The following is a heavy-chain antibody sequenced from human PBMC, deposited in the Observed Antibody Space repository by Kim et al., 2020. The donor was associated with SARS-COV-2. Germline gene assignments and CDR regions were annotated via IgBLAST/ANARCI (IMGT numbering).Heavy chain of an antibody. CDR3: AHIKTGSPGIAAAGTGYYYGMDV. J-gene: IGHJ6*02. CDR1: GFSLSTSGVG. D-gene: IGHD6-13*01. CDR2: IYWDDDK. V-gene: IGHV2-5*02. Sequence: SGPTLVNPTQTLTLTCTFSGFSLSTSGVGVGWIRQPPGKALEWLALIYWDDDKRYSPSLKSRLTITKDTSKNQVVLTMTNMDPVDTATYYCAHIKTGSPGIAAAGTGYYYGMDVWGQGTTVAVSS.